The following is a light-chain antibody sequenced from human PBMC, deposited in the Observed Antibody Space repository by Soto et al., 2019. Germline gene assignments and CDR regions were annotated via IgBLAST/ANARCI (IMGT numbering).Light chain of an antibody. CDR3: QQFDSSTYS. V-gene: IGKV3-20*01. CDR1: QSVSSHY. CDR2: DAS. Sequence: DIVLTQSPGTLSLSPGERATLSCRASQSVSSHYLAWYQQKPGQAPRLRIYDASTRATGIPERFSGSGSGTDFTLIISRLEPEDFAVYYCQQFDSSTYSFGQGTKLEIK. J-gene: IGKJ2*03.